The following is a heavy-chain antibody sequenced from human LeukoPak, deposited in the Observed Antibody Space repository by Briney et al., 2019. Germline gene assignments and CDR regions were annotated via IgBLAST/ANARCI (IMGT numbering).Heavy chain of an antibody. J-gene: IGHJ3*02. CDR2: IYPGDSDT. Sequence: GESLKISCKGSGYSFTSYWIGWVRQMPGKGLEWMRIIYPGDSDTRYSPSFQGQVTISADKSISTAYLQWSSLKASDTAMYYCARQGDCSSTSCYRYDAFDIWGQGTMVTVSS. CDR3: ARQGDCSSTSCYRYDAFDI. CDR1: GYSFTSYW. V-gene: IGHV5-51*01. D-gene: IGHD2-2*01.